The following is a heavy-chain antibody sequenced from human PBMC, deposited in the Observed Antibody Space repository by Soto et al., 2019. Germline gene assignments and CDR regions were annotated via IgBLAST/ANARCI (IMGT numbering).Heavy chain of an antibody. Sequence: EVQLLESGGGLVQPGGSLRLSCAASGFTFSSYAMSWVRQAPGQGLEWVSIISGSGERTYYADSVKGRFTISRDNSKNTLYLQMNSLRAEDTAVYYCAKVKEGASDYWGQGTLVTVSS. CDR2: ISGSGERT. V-gene: IGHV3-23*01. CDR3: AKVKEGASDY. D-gene: IGHD1-26*01. J-gene: IGHJ4*02. CDR1: GFTFSSYA.